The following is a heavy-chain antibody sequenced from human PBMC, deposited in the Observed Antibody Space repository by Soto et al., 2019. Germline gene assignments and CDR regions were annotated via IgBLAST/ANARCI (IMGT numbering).Heavy chain of an antibody. CDR3: ARGDTAMVYYYGMDV. Sequence: SETLSLTCAVSGYSITSGYYWGWIRQPPGKGLEWIGSIYHNGRTYYNPSLKSRIIISVDTSKNQFSLKLTSVTAADTAVHYCARGDTAMVYYYGMDVWGQGTTVTVSS. J-gene: IGHJ6*02. CDR1: GYSITSGYY. CDR2: IYHNGRT. D-gene: IGHD5-18*01. V-gene: IGHV4-38-2*01.